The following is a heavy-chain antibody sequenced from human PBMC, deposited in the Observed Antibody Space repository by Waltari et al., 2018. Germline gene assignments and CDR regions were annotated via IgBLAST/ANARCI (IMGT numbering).Heavy chain of an antibody. J-gene: IGHJ5*02. V-gene: IGHV1-2*02. Sequence: QVQLVQSGAEVKKPGASGRGACKASGYTFTGDYMHWVRQAAGQVLEWMGWINPNSGGKNYAQKFQGRVTMTRDTSISTAYMELSRLRSDDTAVYYCARRGYSSSWYEEAGLDPWGQGTLVTVSS. CDR3: ARRGYSSSWYEEAGLDP. CDR1: GYTFTGDY. CDR2: INPNSGGK. D-gene: IGHD6-13*01.